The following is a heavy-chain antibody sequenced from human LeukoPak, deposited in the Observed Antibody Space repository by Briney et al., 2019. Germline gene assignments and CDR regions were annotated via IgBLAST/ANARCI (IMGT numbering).Heavy chain of an antibody. J-gene: IGHJ4*02. Sequence: SGPTLVNPTQTLTLTCTFSGFSLTTSGAGVGWIRQAPGEALEWLSVIYWDNDKRYSPSLKTRLTITKDTSRNQVVLTMTDMDPVDTATYYCAHRLPSGSPWPFGYFDFWGQGILVTVSS. V-gene: IGHV2-5*02. D-gene: IGHD3-3*01. CDR2: IYWDNDK. CDR1: GFSLTTSGAG. CDR3: AHRLPSGSPWPFGYFDF.